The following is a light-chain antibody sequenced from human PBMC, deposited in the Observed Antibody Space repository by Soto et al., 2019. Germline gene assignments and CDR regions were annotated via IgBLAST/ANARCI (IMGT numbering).Light chain of an antibody. V-gene: IGLV7-46*01. CDR2: DTS. J-gene: IGLJ3*02. CDR1: TGAVTSNHH. CDR3: LLSYNAARV. Sequence: QAVVTQEPSLTVSPGGTVTLTCGSSTGAVTSNHHPYWFQQKAGQAPRTLIYDTSNKHSWTPARFSGSLRGDKSALTLSCAQPEDEAQYYCLLSYNAARVFGGGTKQTVL.